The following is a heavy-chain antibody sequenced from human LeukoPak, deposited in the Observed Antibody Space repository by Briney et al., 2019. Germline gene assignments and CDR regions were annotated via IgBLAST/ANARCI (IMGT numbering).Heavy chain of an antibody. Sequence: SETLSLTCTVSGGSISSYYWSWIRQPPGKGLEWIGYIYYSGSTNYNPSLKSRVTTSVDTSKNQFSLKLSSVTAADTAVYYCARGGILTGSIAFDIWGQGTMVTVSS. CDR3: ARGGILTGSIAFDI. CDR1: GGSISSYY. CDR2: IYYSGST. J-gene: IGHJ3*02. V-gene: IGHV4-59*01. D-gene: IGHD3-9*01.